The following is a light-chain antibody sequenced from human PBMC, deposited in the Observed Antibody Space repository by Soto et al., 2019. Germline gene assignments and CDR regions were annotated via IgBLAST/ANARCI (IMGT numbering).Light chain of an antibody. CDR3: QQYGRLPPYT. CDR2: GTS. Sequence: EIVLTQSPVTLSLSPGERATLSCRASRSFASSYLGWYQQKPGQAPRLLIHGTSDRATGIPDRFSGSGSGTDFTLTITSLELEDFAVYYCQQYGRLPPYTFGQGTKLEIK. J-gene: IGKJ2*01. V-gene: IGKV3-20*01. CDR1: RSFASSY.